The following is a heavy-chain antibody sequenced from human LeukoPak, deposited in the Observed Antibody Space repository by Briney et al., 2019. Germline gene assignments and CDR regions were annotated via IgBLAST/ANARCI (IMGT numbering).Heavy chain of an antibody. Sequence: GRSLRLSCAASGFTFDDYAMHWVRQAPGKGLEWVSGISWNSGSIGYADSVKGRFTISRDNAKNSLYLQMNSLRAEDMALYYCAKDSTLRSNDAFDIWGQGTMVTVSS. D-gene: IGHD5-12*01. J-gene: IGHJ3*02. V-gene: IGHV3-9*03. CDR2: ISWNSGSI. CDR1: GFTFDDYA. CDR3: AKDSTLRSNDAFDI.